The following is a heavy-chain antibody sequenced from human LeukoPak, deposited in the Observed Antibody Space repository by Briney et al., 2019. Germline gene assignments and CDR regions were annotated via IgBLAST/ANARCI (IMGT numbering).Heavy chain of an antibody. D-gene: IGHD3-10*01. V-gene: IGHV3-21*01. CDR2: ISSSSSYI. CDR1: GFTFSSYS. CDR3: ALESYGSGSYSY. Sequence: GGSLRLSCAASGFTFSSYSMNCVRQAPGKGLEWVSSISSSSSYIYYADSGKGRFTISRDNAKNSLYLQMNSLRAEDTAVYYCALESYGSGSYSYWGQGTLVTVSS. J-gene: IGHJ4*02.